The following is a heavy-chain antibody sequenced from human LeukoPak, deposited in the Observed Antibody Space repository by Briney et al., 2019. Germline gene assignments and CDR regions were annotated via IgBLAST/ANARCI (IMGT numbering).Heavy chain of an antibody. CDR2: IYYSGST. J-gene: IGHJ4*02. CDR1: GGSISSSSYY. D-gene: IGHD1-26*01. CDR3: ARVKGELLPYFDY. Sequence: SETLSLTCTVSGGSISSSSYYWGWIRQPPGKGLEWIGSIYYSGSTYYNPSLKSRVTISVDTSKNQFSLKLSSVTAADTAVYYCARVKGELLPYFDYWGQGTLVTVSS. V-gene: IGHV4-39*01.